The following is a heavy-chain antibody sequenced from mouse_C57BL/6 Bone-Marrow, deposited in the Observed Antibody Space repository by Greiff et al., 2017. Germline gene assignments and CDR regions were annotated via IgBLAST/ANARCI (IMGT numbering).Heavy chain of an antibody. CDR3: ASHYYYGSNYFDY. J-gene: IGHJ2*01. D-gene: IGHD1-1*01. Sequence: EVQVVESGGGLVQPGGSLKLSCAASGFTFSDYYMYWVRQTPEKRLEWVAYISNGGGSTYYPDTVKGRFTISRDNAKNTLYLQMSRLKSEDTAMYYCASHYYYGSNYFDYWGQGTTLTVSS. CDR1: GFTFSDYY. CDR2: ISNGGGST. V-gene: IGHV5-12*01.